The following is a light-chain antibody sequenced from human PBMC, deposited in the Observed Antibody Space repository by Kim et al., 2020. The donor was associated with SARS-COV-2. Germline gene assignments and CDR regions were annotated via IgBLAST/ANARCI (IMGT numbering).Light chain of an antibody. J-gene: IGKJ1*01. V-gene: IGKV1-6*02. Sequence: ASVGDRVTITCRASQDIRSVLGWYQQKPGTVPKVLISGASTLQSGVPSRFSGSGSSTDFTLTISSLQPEDFATYYCLQYHTYPWTFGQVTKVDIK. CDR3: LQYHTYPWT. CDR1: QDIRSV. CDR2: GAS.